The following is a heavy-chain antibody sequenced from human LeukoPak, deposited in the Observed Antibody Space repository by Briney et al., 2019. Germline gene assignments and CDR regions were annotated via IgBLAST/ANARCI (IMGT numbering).Heavy chain of an antibody. Sequence: ASVKVSCKASGYSFTSYGISWVRQAPGQGLEWMGWISGYNGNTNYALKVQGRVTITTDTSTSTAYMELRSLRSDDTAVYYCARDTYGSGWYWDYWGQGTLVTVSS. D-gene: IGHD6-19*01. J-gene: IGHJ4*02. CDR1: GYSFTSYG. V-gene: IGHV1-18*01. CDR2: ISGYNGNT. CDR3: ARDTYGSGWYWDY.